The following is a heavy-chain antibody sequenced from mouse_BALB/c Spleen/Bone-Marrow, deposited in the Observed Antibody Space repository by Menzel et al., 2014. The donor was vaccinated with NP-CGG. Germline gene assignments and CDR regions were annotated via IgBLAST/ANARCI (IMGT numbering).Heavy chain of an antibody. D-gene: IGHD4-1*01. CDR2: IYPGDGDT. J-gene: IGHJ4*01. Sequence: VQLQESGAELVKPGASVKISCKASGYAFNLSWMNWAKQRPGQGLEWIGRIYPGDGDTGYNGKFKGKATLTADKSSSTTYMQLITLNSVDSAVCFCAGTGICLDYWGQGTSVTVSA. V-gene: IGHV1-80*01. CDR1: GYAFNLSW. CDR3: AGTGICLDY.